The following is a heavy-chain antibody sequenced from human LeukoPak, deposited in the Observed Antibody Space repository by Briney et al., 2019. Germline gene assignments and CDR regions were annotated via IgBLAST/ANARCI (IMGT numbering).Heavy chain of an antibody. V-gene: IGHV1-8*01. CDR3: ARERGAYCGGDCYSSDRYYYYYMDV. Sequence: GSVKVSCKASGYTFTSYDINWVRQATGQGLEWMGWMNPNSGNTGYAQKVQGRVTMTRNTSISTAYMELSSLRSEDTAVYYCARERGAYCGGDCYSSDRYYYYYMDVWGKGTTVTVSS. CDR1: GYTFTSYD. CDR2: MNPNSGNT. D-gene: IGHD2-21*02. J-gene: IGHJ6*03.